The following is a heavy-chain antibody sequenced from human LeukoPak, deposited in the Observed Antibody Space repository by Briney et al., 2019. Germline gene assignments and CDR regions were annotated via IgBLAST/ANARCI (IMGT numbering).Heavy chain of an antibody. CDR2: INHSGST. Sequence: PSETLSLTCAVYGGSFSGYYWSWIRQPPGKGLEWIGEINHSGSTNYNPSLKSRVTISVDTSKNQFSLKLSSVTAADTAVYYCARRKIVVVPAAIDRVYYFDYWGQGTLVTVSS. CDR3: ARRKIVVVPAAIDRVYYFDY. CDR1: GGSFSGYY. V-gene: IGHV4-34*01. J-gene: IGHJ4*02. D-gene: IGHD2-2*01.